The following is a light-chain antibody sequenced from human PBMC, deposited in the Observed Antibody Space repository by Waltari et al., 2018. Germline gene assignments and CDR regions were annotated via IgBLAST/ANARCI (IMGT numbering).Light chain of an antibody. CDR3: MQGTHWPPWT. Sequence: DVVVTQSPLSLPVTLGQPASISCRSSQSLVHSDGNTYLNWFQQRPGQSPRRLIYQVSNRDSGVPDRFSGSGSGADFTLKISRVEAEDVGVYYCMQGTHWPPWTFGQGTKVEIK. V-gene: IGKV2-30*02. J-gene: IGKJ1*01. CDR2: QVS. CDR1: QSLVHSDGNTY.